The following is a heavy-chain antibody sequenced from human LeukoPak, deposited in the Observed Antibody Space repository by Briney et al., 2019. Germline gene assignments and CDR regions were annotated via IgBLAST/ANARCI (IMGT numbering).Heavy chain of an antibody. Sequence: GGSLRLSCAASGFTFSTYGMHWVRQAPGKGLEWVAVISYVGSNEYYADSVKGRFTISRDNFKNTLYLQMSSLRAEDTAVYYCAKEFNRGLPDYWGQGTLVTVPS. J-gene: IGHJ4*02. CDR2: ISYVGSNE. D-gene: IGHD2-21*01. CDR3: AKEFNRGLPDY. V-gene: IGHV3-30*18. CDR1: GFTFSTYG.